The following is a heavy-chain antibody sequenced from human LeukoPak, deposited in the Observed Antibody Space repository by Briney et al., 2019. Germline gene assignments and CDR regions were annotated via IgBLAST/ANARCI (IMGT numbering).Heavy chain of an antibody. CDR2: ISAYNGNT. J-gene: IGHJ4*02. CDR3: TRGGMTTAATPWWY. Sequence: GASVKVSCKASGYTFTSYGITWVRQAPGQGLEWMGWISAYNGNTIYAQKLQGRVTMTTDTSTSTAYRELRSLRSDDTAGYYCTRGGMTTAATPWWYWGQGTLVTVSS. D-gene: IGHD4-17*01. CDR1: GYTFTSYG. V-gene: IGHV1-18*01.